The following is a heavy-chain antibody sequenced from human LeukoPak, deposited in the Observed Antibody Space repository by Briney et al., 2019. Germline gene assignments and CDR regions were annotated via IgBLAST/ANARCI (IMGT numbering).Heavy chain of an antibody. V-gene: IGHV6-1*01. Sequence: SQTLSLTCAISGDSVSSNSAAWNWIRQSPSRGLEWLGRTYYRSKWYNDYAVSVKSRITINPDTSKNQFSLQLNSVTPEDTAVYYCAREPRSSSWRLDYYYYYMDVWGKGTTVTVSS. CDR2: TYYRSKWYN. CDR3: AREPRSSSWRLDYYYYYMDV. CDR1: GDSVSSNSAA. D-gene: IGHD6-13*01. J-gene: IGHJ6*03.